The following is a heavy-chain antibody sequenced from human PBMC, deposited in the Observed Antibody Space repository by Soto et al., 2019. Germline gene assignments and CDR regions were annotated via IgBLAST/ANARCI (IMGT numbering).Heavy chain of an antibody. CDR2: ISYDGSNK. CDR1: GFTFSSYA. CDR3: AGDSSSGPFRAFDY. Sequence: QSGGSLRLSCAASGFTFSSYAMHWVRQAPGKGLEWVAVISYDGSNKYYADSVKGRFTISRDNSKNTLYLQMNSLRAEDAAVYYCAGDSSSGPFRAFDYWGQGTLVTVSS. J-gene: IGHJ4*02. V-gene: IGHV3-30-3*01. D-gene: IGHD3-22*01.